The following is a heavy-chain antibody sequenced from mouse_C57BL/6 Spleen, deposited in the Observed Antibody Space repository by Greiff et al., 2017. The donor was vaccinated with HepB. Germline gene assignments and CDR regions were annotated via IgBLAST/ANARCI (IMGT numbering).Heavy chain of an antibody. CDR1: GYTFTSYG. V-gene: IGHV1-81*01. Sequence: QVHVKQSGAELARPGASVKLSCKASGYTFTSYGISWVKQRTGQGLEWIGEIYPRSGNTYYNEKFKGKATLTADKSSSTAYMELRSLTSEDSAVYFCARRRDYDDAMDYWGQGTSVTVSS. CDR2: IYPRSGNT. CDR3: ARRRDYDDAMDY. D-gene: IGHD2-4*01. J-gene: IGHJ4*01.